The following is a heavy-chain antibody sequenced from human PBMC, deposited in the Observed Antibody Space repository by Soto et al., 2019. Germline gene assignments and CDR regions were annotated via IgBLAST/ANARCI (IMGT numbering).Heavy chain of an antibody. CDR1: GYTFTSYA. CDR2: INAGNGNT. D-gene: IGHD3-3*01. J-gene: IGHJ4*02. V-gene: IGHV1-3*01. Sequence: QVQLVQSGAEVKKPGASVKVSCKASGYTFTSYAMHWVRQAPGQRLEWMGWINAGNGNTKYSQKFQGRVTITRDTPASTAYMELSSLRSEGTAVYDCWRGGGKYYDLWGGLIDWGKGTLVTVSS. CDR3: WRGGGKYYDLWGGLID.